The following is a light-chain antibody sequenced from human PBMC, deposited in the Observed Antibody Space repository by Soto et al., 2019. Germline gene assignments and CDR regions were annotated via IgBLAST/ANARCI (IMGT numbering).Light chain of an antibody. V-gene: IGKV3-20*01. CDR1: QSVSNNY. CDR2: GAS. CDR3: QQYGSSGT. J-gene: IGKJ1*01. Sequence: ETVLTKSPGAVSLSPGERATLSCRASQSVSNNYLAWYQQKPGQAPRLLSYGASNRATGIPDRFSGSGSGTDFTLTIIRLEPEDFAVYYWQQYGSSGTFGQGTKVDIK.